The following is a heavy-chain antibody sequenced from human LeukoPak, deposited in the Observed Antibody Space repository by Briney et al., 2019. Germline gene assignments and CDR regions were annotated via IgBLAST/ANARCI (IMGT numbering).Heavy chain of an antibody. D-gene: IGHD2-2*01. V-gene: IGHV3-48*01. J-gene: IGHJ6*03. Sequence: GGSLRLSCAASGFAFSSYSMNWVRQAPGKGLEWVSYISSSSSTIYYADSVKGRFTISSDNAKNSLYLQMNSLRAEDTAVYYCARRRSRDIVVVPAAIHYYYYMDVWGKGTTVTVSS. CDR1: GFAFSSYS. CDR2: ISSSSSTI. CDR3: ARRRSRDIVVVPAAIHYYYYMDV.